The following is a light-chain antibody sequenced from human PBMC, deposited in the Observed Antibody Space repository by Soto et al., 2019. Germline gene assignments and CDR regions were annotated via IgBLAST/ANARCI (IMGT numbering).Light chain of an antibody. V-gene: IGLV2-14*01. Sequence: QSVLTQPASVSGSPGQSITISCTGTSSDVGGYNYVSWYQHHPGKAPKLMIYEVSNRPSGVSNRFSGSKSGNTASLTISGLQAEDEADYYCSSYTGSSTPVLGGGTKLTVL. CDR1: SSDVGGYNY. CDR2: EVS. CDR3: SSYTGSSTPV. J-gene: IGLJ3*02.